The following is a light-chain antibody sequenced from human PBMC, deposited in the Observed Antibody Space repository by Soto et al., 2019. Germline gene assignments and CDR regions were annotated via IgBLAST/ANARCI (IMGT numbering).Light chain of an antibody. CDR1: QRVSNNF. J-gene: IGKJ1*01. Sequence: PGETATLSCGASQRVSNNFLGWYQQKPGLPPRLLIYDATSRANGIPERFSGRGSGTHFTLTISSLQPDDFATYYCQQYNGYRWTFGQGTKVDIK. V-gene: IGKV3D-20*01. CDR2: DAT. CDR3: QQYNGYRWT.